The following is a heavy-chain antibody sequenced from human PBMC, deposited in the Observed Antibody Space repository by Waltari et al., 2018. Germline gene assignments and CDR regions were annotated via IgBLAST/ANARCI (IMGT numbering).Heavy chain of an antibody. Sequence: QVQLQESGPGLVKPSQTLSLTCSASGDSTSRADYSWIWVRQPPGKGLEWIGSIYDNGGTYDNPSLRSRLIISVDTSKKRFSLSLSSVTAADTAVYYCARSLFGFWSGYRFWGQGTLVAVSS. J-gene: IGHJ4*02. D-gene: IGHD3-3*01. V-gene: IGHV4-30-4*08. CDR3: ARSLFGFWSGYRF. CDR2: IYDNGGT. CDR1: GDSTSRADYS.